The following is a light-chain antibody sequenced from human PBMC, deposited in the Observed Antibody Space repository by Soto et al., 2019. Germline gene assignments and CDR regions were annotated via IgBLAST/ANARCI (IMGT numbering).Light chain of an antibody. CDR1: SSDVGGYNY. V-gene: IGLV2-14*01. Sequence: QSVLTQPASVSGSPGQSITISCTGTSSDVGGYNYVSWYQQHPGKAPKLMIYKVSNRPSGVSNRFSGSKSGNTASLTISGLQAEDEADYYCSSYTSSSLYVFGTGTKVTVL. CDR2: KVS. J-gene: IGLJ1*01. CDR3: SSYTSSSLYV.